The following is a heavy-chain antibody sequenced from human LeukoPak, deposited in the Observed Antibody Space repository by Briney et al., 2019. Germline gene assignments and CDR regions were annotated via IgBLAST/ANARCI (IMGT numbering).Heavy chain of an antibody. CDR2: ISAYSGNT. CDR3: ARGGCPTIYCSGGSWQNWFDP. D-gene: IGHD2-15*01. CDR1: GYTFTSYG. Sequence: ASVKVSCKASGYTFTSYGISWVRQAPGKGLEWMGWISAYSGNTNYAQKLQGRVTMTTDTSTSTAYMELRSLRSDDTAVYYCARGGCPTIYCSGGSWQNWFDPWGQGTLVTVSS. J-gene: IGHJ5*02. V-gene: IGHV1-18*01.